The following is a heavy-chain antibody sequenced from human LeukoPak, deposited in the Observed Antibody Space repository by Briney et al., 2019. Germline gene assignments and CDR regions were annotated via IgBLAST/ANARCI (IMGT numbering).Heavy chain of an antibody. CDR1: GFSIRSGHY. CDR3: GRLERALVGGNYFDY. V-gene: IGHV4-38-2*01. CDR2: IYHSGST. D-gene: IGHD1-26*01. J-gene: IGHJ4*02. Sequence: SETLSLICDVSGFSIRSGHYWGSIWQPPGKGLQWIGNIYHSGSTYYNPSLKSRVTTSVDTSKNQFSLKLNSVTAAGTAGYYWGRLERALVGGNYFDYWGQGALVTVSS.